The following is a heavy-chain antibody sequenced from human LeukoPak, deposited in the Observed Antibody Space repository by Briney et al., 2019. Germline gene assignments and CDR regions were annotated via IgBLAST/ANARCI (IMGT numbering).Heavy chain of an antibody. CDR3: ATVDTAMVLGAFDI. V-gene: IGHV4-39*01. D-gene: IGHD5-18*01. J-gene: IGHJ3*02. CDR2: IYYSGST. Sequence: PSETLSLTCTVSVGSISSRSYYWGWIRQPPGKGLEWIGSIYYSGSTYYNPSLKSRVTISVDTSKNQFSLKLSSVTAADTAVYYCATVDTAMVLGAFDIWGQGTMVTVSS. CDR1: VGSISSRSYY.